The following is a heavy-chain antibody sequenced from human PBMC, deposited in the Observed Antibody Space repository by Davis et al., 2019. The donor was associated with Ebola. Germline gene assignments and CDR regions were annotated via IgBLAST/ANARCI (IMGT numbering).Heavy chain of an antibody. J-gene: IGHJ4*02. CDR1: GFTFSNAW. Sequence: PGGSLRLSCAASGFTFSNAWMNWVRQAPGKGLEWVGRIKSNTDGGTTDYAAPVKGRFTISSDDSKNTLYLQMNSLKTEDTAVYYCTTTMIVVAIWGQGTLVIVSS. V-gene: IGHV3-15*07. CDR2: IKSNTDGGTT. D-gene: IGHD3-22*01. CDR3: TTTMIVVAI.